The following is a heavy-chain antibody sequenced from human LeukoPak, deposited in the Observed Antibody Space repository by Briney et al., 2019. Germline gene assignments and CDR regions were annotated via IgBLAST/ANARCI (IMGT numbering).Heavy chain of an antibody. Sequence: SVKVSCKASGGTFSSYAISWVRQAPGQGLEWMGGIIPIFGTVNYAQKFQGRVTITADESTSTAYMELSSLRSQDTAVYYCARIFGSSSSFDYWGQGTLVAVSS. J-gene: IGHJ4*02. CDR2: IIPIFGTV. V-gene: IGHV1-69*13. D-gene: IGHD6-6*01. CDR1: GGTFSSYA. CDR3: ARIFGSSSSFDY.